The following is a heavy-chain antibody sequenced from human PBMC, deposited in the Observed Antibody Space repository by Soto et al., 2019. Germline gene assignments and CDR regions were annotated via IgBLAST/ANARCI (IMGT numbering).Heavy chain of an antibody. CDR2: ISYDGSNK. V-gene: IGHV3-30-3*01. CDR1: GFTFSSYI. J-gene: IGHJ2*01. D-gene: IGHD2-2*01. Sequence: QVQLVESGGGVVQPGRSLSLSCAASGFTFSSYIMHWVRQAPGKGLEWVALISYDGSNKYYADSVKGRFTISRDNSKNTLFMQMNSLRAEDTAVYYCARDSVGYCSSTSCQEWYFDLWGRGTLVTVSS. CDR3: ARDSVGYCSSTSCQEWYFDL.